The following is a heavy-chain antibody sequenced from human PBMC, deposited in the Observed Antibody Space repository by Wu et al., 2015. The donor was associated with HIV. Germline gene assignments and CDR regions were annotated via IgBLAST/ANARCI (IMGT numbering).Heavy chain of an antibody. CDR2: IIPNHGGA. Sequence: QVQLVQSGAEVKKPGSSVKVSCKASGGSFSRSGISWVRQAPGKGFEWMGRIIPNHGGANYAEKFEGRVTITADEATNTAYMDLRRLRSEDTAVYYCAMAPGYYDSSGYYAYWGQGTLVTVSS. V-gene: IGHV1-69*11. J-gene: IGHJ4*02. D-gene: IGHD3-22*01. CDR3: AMAPGYYDSSGYYAY. CDR1: GGSFSRSG.